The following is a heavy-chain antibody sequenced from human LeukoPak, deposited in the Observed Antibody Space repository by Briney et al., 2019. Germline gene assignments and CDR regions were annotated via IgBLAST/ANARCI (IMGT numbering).Heavy chain of an antibody. V-gene: IGHV3-30*18. CDR1: GFTFSSYG. D-gene: IGHD3-3*01. CDR2: ISYDGSNK. Sequence: GGSLRLSCAASGFTFSSYGMHWVRQAPGKGLEWVAVISYDGSNKYYADSVKGRFTISRDNSKNTLYLQMNSLRAEDTAVYHCAKGYDFWSGGIDYWGQGTLVTVSS. CDR3: AKGYDFWSGGIDY. J-gene: IGHJ4*02.